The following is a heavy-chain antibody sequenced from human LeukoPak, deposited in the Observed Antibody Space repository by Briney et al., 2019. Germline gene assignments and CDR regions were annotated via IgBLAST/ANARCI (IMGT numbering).Heavy chain of an antibody. CDR2: ISWNSGSI. D-gene: IGHD2/OR15-2a*01. CDR3: AKDRAARGRGNYFYMDV. J-gene: IGHJ6*03. V-gene: IGHV3-9*01. Sequence: PGGSLRLSCAASGFTFDDYAMHWVRQAPGKGLEWVSGISWNSGSIAYADSVEGRFTISRDNRENSLYLQMNSLRPEDTALDYCAKDRAARGRGNYFYMDVWGQGTTVTVSS. CDR1: GFTFDDYA.